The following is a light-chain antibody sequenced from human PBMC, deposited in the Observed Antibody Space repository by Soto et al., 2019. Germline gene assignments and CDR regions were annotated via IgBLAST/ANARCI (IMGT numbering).Light chain of an antibody. Sequence: EILLTQSPATLSLSPGERATLSCRASQSVRSSLAWYQQKPGQAPRLLIYDASNRATGIPGRFSGSGSGPDFTLTISNLEPEDFAVYYCQQRSSGPWKFGQGAKVEIK. CDR3: QQRSSGPWK. CDR2: DAS. J-gene: IGKJ1*01. V-gene: IGKV3-11*01. CDR1: QSVRSS.